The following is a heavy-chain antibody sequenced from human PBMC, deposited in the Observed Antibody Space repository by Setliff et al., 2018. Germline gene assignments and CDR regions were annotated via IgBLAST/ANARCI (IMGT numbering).Heavy chain of an antibody. CDR3: ARRLRYFDWSANWFDP. V-gene: IGHV4-38-2*02. CDR1: GYSISSGYY. J-gene: IGHJ5*02. Sequence: SETLSLTCTVSGYSISSGYYWGWIRQPPGKGLEWIGNMYHSGSVYYNPSLKSRFTISVDTSKNQFSLKLSSVTAADTAVYYCARRLRYFDWSANWFDPWGQGTLVTVSS. CDR2: MYHSGSV. D-gene: IGHD3-9*01.